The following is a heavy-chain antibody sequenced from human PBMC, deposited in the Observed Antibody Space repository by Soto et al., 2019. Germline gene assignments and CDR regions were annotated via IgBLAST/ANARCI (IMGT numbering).Heavy chain of an antibody. D-gene: IGHD1-26*01. J-gene: IGHJ6*02. Sequence: EVQLVESGGDLVKPGGSLRLSCVASGLTFGNAWMNWLRQAPGKGLEWVGRMKSYIHGGTTDYAAPVHGRFTVSRDDSTNTFNLQMNIPITEDTDVYYCTTEKLGGMDGWGRGTTVTVPS. CDR1: GLTFGNAW. CDR2: MKSYIHGGTT. V-gene: IGHV3-15*01. CDR3: TTEKLGGMDG.